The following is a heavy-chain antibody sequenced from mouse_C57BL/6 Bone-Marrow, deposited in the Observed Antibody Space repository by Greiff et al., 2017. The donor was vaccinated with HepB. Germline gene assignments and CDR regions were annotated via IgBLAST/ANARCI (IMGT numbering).Heavy chain of an antibody. V-gene: IGHV5-4*01. CDR2: ISDGGSYT. CDR1: GFTFSSYA. Sequence: EVQLVESGGGLVKPGGSLKLSCAASGFTFSSYAMSWVRQTPEKRLEWVATISDGGSYTYYPDNVKGRFTISRDNAKNNLYLQMSHLKSEDTAMYYCARDRVYYGSSLYAMDYWGQGTSVTVSS. CDR3: ARDRVYYGSSLYAMDY. J-gene: IGHJ4*01. D-gene: IGHD1-1*01.